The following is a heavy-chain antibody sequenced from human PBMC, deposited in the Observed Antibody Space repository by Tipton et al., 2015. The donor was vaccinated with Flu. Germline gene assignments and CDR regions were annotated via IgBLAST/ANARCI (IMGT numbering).Heavy chain of an antibody. CDR1: GGSISTTFYY. J-gene: IGHJ6*02. CDR2: IYYSGTT. CDR3: ARDLCNDRRAYYFYGVDV. V-gene: IGHV4-39*07. Sequence: TLSLTCTVSGGSISTTFYYWGWVRQPPGKGLEWIGSIYYSGTTYYNPSLKSRVTISIDESKNQFSLDLTSLTAADTAVYYCARDLCNDRRAYYFYGVDVWGPGATVTVPS. D-gene: IGHD1-1*01.